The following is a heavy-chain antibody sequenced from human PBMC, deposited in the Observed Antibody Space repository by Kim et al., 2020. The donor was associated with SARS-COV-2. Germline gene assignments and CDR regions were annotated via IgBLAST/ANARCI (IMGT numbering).Heavy chain of an antibody. Sequence: KGRFTISRDNSKNTLYLQMNSLRAEDTAVYYCAKDTRITIFGVGTYYFDYWGQGTLVTVSS. CDR3: AKDTRITIFGVGTYYFDY. D-gene: IGHD3-3*01. V-gene: IGHV3-23*01. J-gene: IGHJ4*02.